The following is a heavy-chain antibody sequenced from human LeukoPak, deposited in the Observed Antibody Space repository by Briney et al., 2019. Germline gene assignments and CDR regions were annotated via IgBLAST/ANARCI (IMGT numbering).Heavy chain of an antibody. Sequence: GSSVKVSCKASGGTFSSYAISWVRQAPGQGLEWMGGIIPIFGTANYAQKFQGRVTITADESTSTAYMELSSLRSEDTAVYYCARDPWAAIGGNWFDPWGQGTLVTVSS. V-gene: IGHV1-69*01. D-gene: IGHD2-2*02. CDR3: ARDPWAAIGGNWFDP. CDR2: IIPIFGTA. J-gene: IGHJ5*02. CDR1: GGTFSSYA.